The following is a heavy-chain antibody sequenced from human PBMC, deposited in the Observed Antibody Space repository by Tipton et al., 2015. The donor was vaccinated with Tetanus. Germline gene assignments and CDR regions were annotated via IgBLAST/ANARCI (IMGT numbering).Heavy chain of an antibody. D-gene: IGHD3-9*01. CDR1: GGSISSSSYY. CDR3: ARVALTGTHFDY. CDR2: IYYSGST. V-gene: IGHV4-39*01. Sequence: LTCTVSGGSISSSSYYWGWIRQPPGKGLEWIGTIYYSGSTYYNPSLKSRVTISVDTSKNQFSLKLSSVTTADTAVYYCARVALTGTHFDYWGQGTLVTVSS. J-gene: IGHJ4*02.